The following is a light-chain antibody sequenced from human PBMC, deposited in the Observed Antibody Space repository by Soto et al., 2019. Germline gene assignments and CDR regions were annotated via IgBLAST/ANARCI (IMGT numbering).Light chain of an antibody. V-gene: IGKV1-39*01. CDR2: AAS. J-gene: IGKJ3*01. CDR3: QQSYSTHT. CDR1: QSISSY. Sequence: DIQMTQSPSSLSASVGDRVTITCRASQSISSYLNWYQQKPGKAPKLLIYAASSLQSGVPSRFSGSGSGTDFTLTISSLQPEDFATYYWQQSYSTHTLGPGTKVDIK.